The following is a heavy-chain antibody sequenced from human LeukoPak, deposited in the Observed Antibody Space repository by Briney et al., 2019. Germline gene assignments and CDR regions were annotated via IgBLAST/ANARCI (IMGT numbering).Heavy chain of an antibody. V-gene: IGHV1-69*05. Sequence: SVKVSCKASGGTFNSYAISWVRQAPGQGLEWMGGIMPLFGTANYAQEFQGRVTFTTDESASTAYMEVSSLRSEDTAVYYCAREDPQTTVPEGLDVWGQGTTVTVSS. J-gene: IGHJ6*02. CDR2: IMPLFGTA. D-gene: IGHD4-17*01. CDR1: GGTFNSYA. CDR3: AREDPQTTVPEGLDV.